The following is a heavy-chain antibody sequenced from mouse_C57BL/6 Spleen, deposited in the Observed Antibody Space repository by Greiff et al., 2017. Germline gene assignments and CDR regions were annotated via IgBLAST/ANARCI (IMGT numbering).Heavy chain of an antibody. CDR2: IDPSDSET. V-gene: IGHV1-52*01. Sequence: QVQLQQPGAELVRPGSSVKLSCKASGYNFNSYWMHWVKQRPIQGLEWIGNIDPSDSETHYNQKFKDKATLTVDKSSSTAYMQLSSLTSEDSAVYYFARGDDYRGAMDYWGQGTSVTAAS. CDR3: ARGDDYRGAMDY. D-gene: IGHD2-4*01. J-gene: IGHJ4*01. CDR1: GYNFNSYW.